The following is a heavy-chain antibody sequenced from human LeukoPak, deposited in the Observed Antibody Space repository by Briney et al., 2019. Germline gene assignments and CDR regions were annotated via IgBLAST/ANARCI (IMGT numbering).Heavy chain of an antibody. CDR1: GYTFTSYY. CDR3: ARARKGYRSAPYAVDY. D-gene: IGHD6-25*01. V-gene: IGHV1-46*01. Sequence: GASVKVSCKASGYTFTSYYMHWVRQAPGQGLEWMGIINPSGGSTSYAQKFQGRVTMTRDTSISTAYMELSRLRSDDTAVYYCARARKGYRSAPYAVDYWGQGTLVTVSS. CDR2: INPSGGST. J-gene: IGHJ4*02.